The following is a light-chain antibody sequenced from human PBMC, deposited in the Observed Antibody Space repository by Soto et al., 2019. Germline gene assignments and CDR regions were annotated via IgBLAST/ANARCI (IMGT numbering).Light chain of an antibody. Sequence: QSALTPPPSASGSPGQSVTISCTGTSSDVGGYTYVSWYQQHPGNAPKLMIYEVSKRPSGDPDRSSGSKSSNTASLTVSGLQAEDKADYYFSSYVGSNTSYDFGTGTKVTL. V-gene: IGLV2-8*01. CDR1: SSDVGGYTY. CDR2: EVS. J-gene: IGLJ1*01. CDR3: SSYVGSNTSYD.